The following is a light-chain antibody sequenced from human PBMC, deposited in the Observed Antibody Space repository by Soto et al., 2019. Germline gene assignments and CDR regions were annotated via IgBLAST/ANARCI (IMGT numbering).Light chain of an antibody. CDR1: QSINNY. CDR3: QQGLSAPPWT. CDR2: DAS. Sequence: DIQMTQSPSSLSASVGDRVTITCRSSQSINNYLSWYQQRPGKAPKVIIYDASSLQSGVPSRFSGSGSGTDFNLTISSLQPEDFATYYYQQGLSAPPWTFGQGTKVEV. J-gene: IGKJ1*01. V-gene: IGKV1-39*01.